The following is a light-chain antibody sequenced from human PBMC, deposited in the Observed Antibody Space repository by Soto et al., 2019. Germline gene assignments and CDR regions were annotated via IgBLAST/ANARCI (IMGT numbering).Light chain of an antibody. CDR2: AAS. J-gene: IGKJ2*01. V-gene: IGKV3-20*01. CDR3: QLYGGSHIRYT. CDR1: QSVASHF. Sequence: EIVLTQSPGTLSLSPGEGATLSCRASQSVASHFLAWYQQTPGQAPRLLIYAASTRATGIPVRFSGSGSGTDFTLTISRLEPEDFAVYFGQLYGGSHIRYTFSQGTRLDI.